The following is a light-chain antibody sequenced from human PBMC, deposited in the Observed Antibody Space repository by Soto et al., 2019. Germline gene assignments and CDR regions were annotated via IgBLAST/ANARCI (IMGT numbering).Light chain of an antibody. Sequence: AIQMTQFPSSLSASVGESVTLTCRASQGIRKDLAWYQQKPGKAPNLLIYAASSLQTGVPSRFSGSGSGTYFTLTISSLQPEDFATCYCLQDYSYPWTFGQGTKVDIK. J-gene: IGKJ1*01. V-gene: IGKV1-6*01. CDR3: LQDYSYPWT. CDR1: QGIRKD. CDR2: AAS.